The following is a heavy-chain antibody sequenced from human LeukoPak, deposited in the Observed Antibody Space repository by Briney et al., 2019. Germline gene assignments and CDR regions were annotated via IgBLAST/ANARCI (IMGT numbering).Heavy chain of an antibody. CDR3: AMKFSRDYYYMDV. CDR1: GFSIEDFG. Sequence: PGGSLRLSCEASGFSIEDFGMSWVRQPPGKGLEWVSGVTWNGGSTGCAASVEGRFTISRDNAKNSLYLQMNSLRAEDTALYYCAMKFSRDYYYMDVWGKGTTVTVSS. CDR2: VTWNGGST. J-gene: IGHJ6*03. V-gene: IGHV3-20*04.